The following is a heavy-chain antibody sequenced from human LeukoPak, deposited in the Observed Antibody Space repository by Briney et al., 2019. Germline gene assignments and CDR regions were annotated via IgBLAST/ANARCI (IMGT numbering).Heavy chain of an antibody. V-gene: IGHV3-66*02. Sequence: GGSLRLSCAASGFTFSSYWMTWVRQAPGKGLEWVSVIYSGGSTYYADSVKGRFTISRDNSKNTLYLQMNSLRAEDTAVYYCARDITGTTDDYWGQGTLVTVSS. CDR3: ARDITGTTDDY. D-gene: IGHD1-20*01. CDR1: GFTFSSYW. CDR2: IYSGGST. J-gene: IGHJ4*02.